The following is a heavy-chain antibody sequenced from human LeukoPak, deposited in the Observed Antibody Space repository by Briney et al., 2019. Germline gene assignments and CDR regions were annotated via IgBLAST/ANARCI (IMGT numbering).Heavy chain of an antibody. CDR3: ASVSYDFWSGYYSVQNAFDI. CDR1: GGSISSYY. CDR2: IYTSGST. J-gene: IGHJ3*02. D-gene: IGHD3-3*01. V-gene: IGHV4-4*07. Sequence: PSETLSLTCTVSGGSISSYYWSWIRQPAGKGLEWIGRIYTSGSTNYNPSLKSRVTISVDTSKNQFSLKLSSVTAADTAVYYCASVSYDFWSGYYSVQNAFDIWGQGTMVTVSS.